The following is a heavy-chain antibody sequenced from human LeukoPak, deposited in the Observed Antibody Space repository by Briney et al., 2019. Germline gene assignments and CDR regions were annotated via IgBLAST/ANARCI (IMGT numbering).Heavy chain of an antibody. CDR2: INPNSGGT. J-gene: IGHJ4*02. CDR1: GYTFTGYY. D-gene: IGHD6-19*01. Sequence: ASVKVSCKASGYTFTGYYMHWVRQAPGQGPEWMGWINPNSGGTNYAQKFQGRVTMTRDTSISTAYMELSRLRSDDTAVYYCARDPSYSSGWYRAIGNWGQGTLVTVSS. CDR3: ARDPSYSSGWYRAIGN. V-gene: IGHV1-2*02.